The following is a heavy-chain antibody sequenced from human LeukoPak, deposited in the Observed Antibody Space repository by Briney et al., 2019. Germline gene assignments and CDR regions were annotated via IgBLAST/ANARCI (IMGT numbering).Heavy chain of an antibody. D-gene: IGHD2-2*01. CDR1: GDSISSSRHY. CDR2: ICYSGRT. J-gene: IGHJ4*02. Sequence: SETLSLTCTVSGDSISSSRHYWGWIRQPPGEGLEWIGSICYSGRTYYNPSLKSRVTISVDTSKNQFSLKLSSVTAADTAVYYCARGVKYCSSTSCYHFDYWGQGALVTVSS. CDR3: ARGVKYCSSTSCYHFDY. V-gene: IGHV4-39*07.